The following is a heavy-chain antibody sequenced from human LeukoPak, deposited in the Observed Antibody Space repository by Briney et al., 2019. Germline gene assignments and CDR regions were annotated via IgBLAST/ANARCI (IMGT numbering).Heavy chain of an antibody. Sequence: KSSETLSLTCTVSGGSISSYFWSWIRQPPGKGMEWIGFIYYSGSTHYNPSLKSRVTLSVDTSKNQFSLRLSSVTAADTALYYCARHHSQPPHYFDYWGQGTLVPVSS. V-gene: IGHV4-59*08. J-gene: IGHJ4*02. CDR3: ARHHSQPPHYFDY. D-gene: IGHD4-11*01. CDR1: GGSISSYF. CDR2: IYYSGST.